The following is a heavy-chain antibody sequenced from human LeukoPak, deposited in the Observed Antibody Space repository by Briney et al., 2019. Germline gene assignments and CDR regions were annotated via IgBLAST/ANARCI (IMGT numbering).Heavy chain of an antibody. CDR2: ISSSSSYI. V-gene: IGHV3-21*01. Sequence: GGSLRLSCAASGFTFSSYSMNWVRQAPGKGLEWVSSISSSSSYIYYADSVKGRFTISRDNAKNSLYLQMNSLRAEDTAVYYCARDPRLGYCSSTSCELVDYWGQGTLVTVSS. CDR3: ARDPRLGYCSSTSCELVDY. J-gene: IGHJ4*02. D-gene: IGHD2-2*01. CDR1: GFTFSSYS.